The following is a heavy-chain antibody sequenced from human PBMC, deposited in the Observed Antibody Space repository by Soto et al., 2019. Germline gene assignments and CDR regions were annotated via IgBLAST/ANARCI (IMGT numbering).Heavy chain of an antibody. J-gene: IGHJ4*02. CDR1: GFTFSSFA. V-gene: IGHV3-23*01. CDR3: AKRGGYDYVWKSYRPDY. D-gene: IGHD3-16*02. CDR2: LSGSGGDT. Sequence: PRGSLSLSCVASGFTFSSFAMSWVRQAPGKGLEWVSTLSGSGGDTYYADSVNGRFTISRDKSKNTLYLQMDRLRVEDTAVYYCAKRGGYDYVWKSYRPDYWGQGTLVTVSS.